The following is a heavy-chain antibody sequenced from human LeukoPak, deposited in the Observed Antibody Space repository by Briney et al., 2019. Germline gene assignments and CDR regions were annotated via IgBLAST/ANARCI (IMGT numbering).Heavy chain of an antibody. Sequence: SETLSLTCTVSRGSISSGSYYWGWIRQPPGKGLEWIGSIYYSESTYYNPSLKSRVTISVDTSKNQLFLKLTSVTAADTAMYYCTSVATMIFDYWGQGTLVTVSS. CDR1: RGSISSGSYY. D-gene: IGHD5-12*01. CDR3: TSVATMIFDY. J-gene: IGHJ4*02. CDR2: IYYSEST. V-gene: IGHV4-39*01.